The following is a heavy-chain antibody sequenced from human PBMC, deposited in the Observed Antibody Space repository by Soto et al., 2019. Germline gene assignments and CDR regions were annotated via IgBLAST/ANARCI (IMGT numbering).Heavy chain of an antibody. V-gene: IGHV1-8*01. CDR1: GYTFTSYD. D-gene: IGHD7-27*01. CDR3: TGSPPNWGFGF. J-gene: IGHJ4*01. Sequence: ASVKVSGKASGYTFTSYDINWVRQTAGQGLERMGWMSPKTANTGYAQKFQGRVTMTRSTSISTAYMELSSLTSEDTAVYYGTGSPPNWGFGFWGQGNPVTVPS. CDR2: MSPKTANT.